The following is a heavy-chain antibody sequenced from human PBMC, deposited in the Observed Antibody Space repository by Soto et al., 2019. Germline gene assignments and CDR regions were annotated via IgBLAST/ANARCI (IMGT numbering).Heavy chain of an antibody. CDR1: GYSFTSYL. Sequence: GESLKISFKGSGYSFTSYLIGWVRQMPGKGLEWMGIIYPGDSDTRYSPSFQGQVTISAHKSISTAYLQWSSLKASETAMYYCARRDDYRDHKWFDPWGQGTLVTVSS. V-gene: IGHV5-51*01. CDR2: IYPGDSDT. D-gene: IGHD4-17*01. J-gene: IGHJ5*02. CDR3: ARRDDYRDHKWFDP.